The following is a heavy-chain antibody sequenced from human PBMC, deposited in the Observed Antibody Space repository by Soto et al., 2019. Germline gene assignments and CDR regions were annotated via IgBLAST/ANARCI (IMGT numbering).Heavy chain of an antibody. CDR2: IAIAAVDT. J-gene: IGHJ4*02. CDR3: AKDLSSRYLAGLYFDF. CDR1: GFTFGAFA. D-gene: IGHD3-9*01. Sequence: EVQLLESGGGLVQPGGSLRLSCVASGFTFGAFAMTWVRQAPGKGLEWVSSIAIAAVDTYNAPSVKGRFTTSRDDSSNTLDLQMQSLRAEDTAIYYCAKDLSSRYLAGLYFDFWGPGTLVTVSS. V-gene: IGHV3-23*01.